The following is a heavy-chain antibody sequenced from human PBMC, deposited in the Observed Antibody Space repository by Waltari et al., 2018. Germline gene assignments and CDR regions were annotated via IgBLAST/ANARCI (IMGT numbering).Heavy chain of an antibody. D-gene: IGHD3-3*01. J-gene: IGHJ3*02. CDR2: INAGNGNT. CDR1: GYTFTSYA. V-gene: IGHV1-3*01. Sequence: QVQLVQSGAEVKKPGASVKVSCKASGYTFTSYAMHWVRQAPGQRLEWMGWINAGNGNTKYSQKFQGRVTITRDTSASTAYMELSSLRSEDTAVYYCAKTYYDFWSGYYDAFDIWGQGTMVTVSS. CDR3: AKTYYDFWSGYYDAFDI.